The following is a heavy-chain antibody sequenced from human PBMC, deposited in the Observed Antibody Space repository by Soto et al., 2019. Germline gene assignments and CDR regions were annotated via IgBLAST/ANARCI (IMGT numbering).Heavy chain of an antibody. CDR2: IKQDGSDK. CDR3: ARKRDYAFDY. V-gene: IGHV3-7*01. J-gene: IGHJ4*02. D-gene: IGHD4-17*01. CDR1: GFTFSNYW. Sequence: EVQLVESGGGLVQPGGSLRLSCAASGFTFSNYWMSWVRQAPGKGLEWVAIIKQDGSDKYYVDSVKGRFTISRDNAKNSLYLKMNSLRTEDAAVYYCARKRDYAFDYWGRGTLVTVSS.